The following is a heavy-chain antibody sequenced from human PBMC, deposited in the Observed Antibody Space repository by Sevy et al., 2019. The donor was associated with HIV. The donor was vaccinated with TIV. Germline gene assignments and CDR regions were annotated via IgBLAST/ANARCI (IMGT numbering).Heavy chain of an antibody. V-gene: IGHV1-69*13. CDR1: GGTFSSYA. J-gene: IGHJ4*02. CDR3: ARVWRGEWELHPDDY. Sequence: SVKVSCKASGGTFSSYAISWVRQAPGQGLEWMGGSIPILGTANYAQKFQGGVTITAEESTSKAYMELSSLGSEDTDVYYCARVWRGEWELHPDDYWGQGTLVTVSS. D-gene: IGHD1-26*01. CDR2: SIPILGTA.